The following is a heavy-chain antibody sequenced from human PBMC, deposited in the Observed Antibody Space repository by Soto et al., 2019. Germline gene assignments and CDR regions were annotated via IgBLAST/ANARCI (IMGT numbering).Heavy chain of an antibody. V-gene: IGHV4-34*01. CDR2: INHSGST. J-gene: IGHJ5*02. Sequence: SETLSLTCAVYGGSFSGYYWSWIRQPPGKGLEWIGEINHSGSTNYNPSLKSRVTISVDTSKNQFSPKLSSVTAADTAVYYCARGRAWDIVVVVAATRRGWFDPWGQGTLVTVYS. CDR1: GGSFSGYY. CDR3: ARGRAWDIVVVVAATRRGWFDP. D-gene: IGHD2-15*01.